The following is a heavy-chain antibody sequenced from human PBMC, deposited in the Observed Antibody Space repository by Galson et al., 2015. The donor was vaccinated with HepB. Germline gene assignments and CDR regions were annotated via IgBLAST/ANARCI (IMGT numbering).Heavy chain of an antibody. V-gene: IGHV1-69*13. CDR2: IIPIFGTA. Sequence: SVKVSCKASGGTFSSYAISWVRQAPGQGLEWMGGIIPIFGTANYAQKFQGRVTITADESTSTAYMELSSLRSEDTAVYYCARATYYYDSSGYYGVLEYYFDYWGQGTLVTVSS. CDR1: GGTFSSYA. CDR3: ARATYYYDSSGYYGVLEYYFDY. D-gene: IGHD3-22*01. J-gene: IGHJ4*02.